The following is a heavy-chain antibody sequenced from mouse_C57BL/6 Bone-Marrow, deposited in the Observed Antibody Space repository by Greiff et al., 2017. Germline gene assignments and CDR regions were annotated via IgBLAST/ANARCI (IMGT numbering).Heavy chain of an antibody. CDR1: GYTFTSYD. D-gene: IGHD1-1*01. V-gene: IGHV1-85*01. Sequence: QVQLKQSGPELVKPGASVKLSCKASGYTFTSYDINWVKQRPGQGLEWIGWIYPRDGSTKYTEKFKGKATLTLDTSSSTAYMELHSLTSEDSAVYFCARLEFDGSSGDWYCDVWGTGTTVTVSS. CDR3: ARLEFDGSSGDWYCDV. J-gene: IGHJ1*03. CDR2: IYPRDGST.